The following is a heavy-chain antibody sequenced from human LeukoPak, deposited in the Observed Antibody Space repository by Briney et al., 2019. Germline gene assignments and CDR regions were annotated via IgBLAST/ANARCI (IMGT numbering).Heavy chain of an antibody. CDR1: GFTFSNYW. J-gene: IGHJ4*02. Sequence: GGSLRLSCAASGFTFSNYWMNWVRQAPGNALEWVAYIRKDGSEKYYVDSVKGRFTISRDNAKNSLYLQMNSLRAEDTAVYNCARHTSGQPFDYWGQGTLVTVSS. CDR3: ARHTSGQPFDY. V-gene: IGHV3-7*03. D-gene: IGHD6-19*01. CDR2: IRKDGSEK.